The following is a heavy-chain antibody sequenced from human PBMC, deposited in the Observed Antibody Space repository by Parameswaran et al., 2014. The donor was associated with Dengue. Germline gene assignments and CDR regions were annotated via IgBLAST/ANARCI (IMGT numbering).Heavy chain of an antibody. CDR3: ARVIPPSLAFDI. J-gene: IGHJ3*02. V-gene: IGHV1-3*01. Sequence: CVRQAPGQRLEWMGWINAGNGNTKYSQKFQGRVTITRDTSASTAYMELSSLRSEDTAVYYCARVIPPSLAFDIWGQGTMVTVSS. CDR2: INAGNGNT.